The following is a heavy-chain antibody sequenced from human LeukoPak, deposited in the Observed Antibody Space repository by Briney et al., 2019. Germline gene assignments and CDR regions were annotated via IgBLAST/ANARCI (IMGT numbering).Heavy chain of an antibody. Sequence: GGSLRLSCAASGFTFDDYAMHWVRQAPGKGLEWVSGISWNSGSIGYADSVKGRFTISRDNSKNTLYLQMNSLRAEDTAVYYCARVIIAAAGTLDYWGQGTLVTVSS. J-gene: IGHJ4*02. V-gene: IGHV3-9*01. D-gene: IGHD6-13*01. CDR2: ISWNSGSI. CDR3: ARVIIAAAGTLDY. CDR1: GFTFDDYA.